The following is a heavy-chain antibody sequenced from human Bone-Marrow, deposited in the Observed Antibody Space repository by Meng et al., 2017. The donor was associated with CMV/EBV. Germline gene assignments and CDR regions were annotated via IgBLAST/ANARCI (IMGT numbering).Heavy chain of an antibody. CDR1: GFTFSRYW. CDR3: ARGRVVVPAAIVY. V-gene: IGHV3-74*01. D-gene: IGHD2-2*01. J-gene: IGHJ4*02. Sequence: ASGFTFSRYWMHWVRQAPGKGLVWVSRINSDGSSTSYADSVKGRFTISRDNAKNTLYLQMNSLRAEDTAVYYCARGRVVVPAAIVYWGQGTLVTVSS. CDR2: INSDGSST.